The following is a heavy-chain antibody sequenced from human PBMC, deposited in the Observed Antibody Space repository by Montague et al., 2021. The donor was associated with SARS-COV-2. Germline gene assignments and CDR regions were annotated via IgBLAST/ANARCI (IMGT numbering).Heavy chain of an antibody. CDR1: GFTFSSYA. Sequence: SLRLSCAASGFTFSSYAMHWVRQAPGKGLEWVAVISYDGSNQYYSYSXXVLFTISRDNSKNTLYLQMNSLRAEDTAVYYCARDRGMITFGGVIVIDGMDVWGQGTTVTVSS. CDR3: ARDRGMITFGGVIVIDGMDV. D-gene: IGHD3-16*02. J-gene: IGHJ6*02. V-gene: IGHV3-30-3*01. CDR2: ISYDGSNQ.